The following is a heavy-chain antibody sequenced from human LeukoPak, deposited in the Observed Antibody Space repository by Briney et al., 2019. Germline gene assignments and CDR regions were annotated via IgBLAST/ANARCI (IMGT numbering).Heavy chain of an antibody. CDR3: ARGGTVYYIFDY. J-gene: IGHJ4*02. Sequence: SETLSLTCTVSGGSISSYYWSWIRQPPGKGLEWIGYIYYSGSTNYNPSLKSRVTISVDTSKNQFSLKLSSVTAADTAVYYFARGGTVYYIFDYWGQGTLVTVSS. CDR2: IYYSGST. D-gene: IGHD3/OR15-3a*01. CDR1: GGSISSYY. V-gene: IGHV4-59*01.